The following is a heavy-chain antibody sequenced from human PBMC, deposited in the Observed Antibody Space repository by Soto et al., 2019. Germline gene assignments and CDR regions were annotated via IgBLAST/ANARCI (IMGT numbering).Heavy chain of an antibody. V-gene: IGHV4-38-2*01. Sequence: SETLSLTCAVSGYSISSGYYWGWIRQPPGKGLEWIGSIYHSGSTYYNPSLKSRVTISVDTSKNQFSLKLSSVTAADTAVYYCARTAVASTRYCSGGSCYNYFDYWAREPWSPSPQ. D-gene: IGHD2-15*01. J-gene: IGHJ4*02. CDR3: ARTAVASTRYCSGGSCYNYFDY. CDR1: GYSISSGYY. CDR2: IYHSGST.